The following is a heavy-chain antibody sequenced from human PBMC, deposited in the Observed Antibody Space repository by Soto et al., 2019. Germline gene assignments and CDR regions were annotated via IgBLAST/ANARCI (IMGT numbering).Heavy chain of an antibody. CDR1: GFTFSSHW. CDR2: IGPDGSDN. J-gene: IGHJ3*01. Sequence: EVQLVESAGGLVQPGGSLRLSCTASGFTFSSHWMNWVRQAPGKGLEWVANIGPDGSDNNCVDSVKGRFTISRDNAKNTLYLQMNKLRPEDTAVYYCAPIGPFDHWGQGTMVTVTS. V-gene: IGHV3-7*01. CDR3: APIGPFDH.